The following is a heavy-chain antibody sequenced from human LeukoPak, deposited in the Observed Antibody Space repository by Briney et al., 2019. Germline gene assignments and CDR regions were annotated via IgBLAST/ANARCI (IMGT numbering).Heavy chain of an antibody. D-gene: IGHD2-2*01. J-gene: IGHJ4*02. CDR2: ISGSGGST. CDR1: GFTFSSYG. V-gene: IGHV3-23*01. CDR3: ARDNVGLSAVVVPGY. Sequence: GGSLRPSCAASGFTFSSYGLSWVRQAPGKGLEWVSVISGSGGSTYYADSVKGRFTISRDNSKNTLYLQMNSLRAEDTAVYYCARDNVGLSAVVVPGYWGQGTLVTVSS.